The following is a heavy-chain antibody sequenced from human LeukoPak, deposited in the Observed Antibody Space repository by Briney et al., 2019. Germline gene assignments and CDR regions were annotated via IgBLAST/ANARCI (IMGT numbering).Heavy chain of an antibody. J-gene: IGHJ4*02. CDR1: GFTFSSYS. Sequence: GGSLRLSCVASGFTFSSYSMNWVRQAPGKGLEWVSYISSSSSTIYYADSVKGRFTISRDNAKNSLSLQMNSPRDEDTAVYYCARDPNDYWGQGTLLTVSS. V-gene: IGHV3-48*02. CDR2: ISSSSSTI. CDR3: ARDPNDY.